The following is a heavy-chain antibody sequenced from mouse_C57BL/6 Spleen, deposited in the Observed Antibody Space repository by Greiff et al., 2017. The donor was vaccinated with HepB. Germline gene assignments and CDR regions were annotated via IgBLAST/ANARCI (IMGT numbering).Heavy chain of an antibody. CDR2: SRNKANDYTT. CDR1: GFTFSDFY. Sequence: EVMLVESGGGLVQSGRSLRLSCATSGFTFSDFYMEWVRQAPGKGLEWIAASRNKANDYTTEYSASVKGRFIVSRDTSQSILYLQMNALRAEDTAIYYCARDASLLRSYFDYWGQGTTLTVSS. D-gene: IGHD1-2*01. J-gene: IGHJ2*01. V-gene: IGHV7-1*01. CDR3: ARDASLLRSYFDY.